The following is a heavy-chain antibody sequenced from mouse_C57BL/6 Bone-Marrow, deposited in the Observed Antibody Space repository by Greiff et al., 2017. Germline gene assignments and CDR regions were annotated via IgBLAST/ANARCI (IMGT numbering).Heavy chain of an antibody. CDR2: IYPGSGST. D-gene: IGHD1-1*01. V-gene: IGHV1-55*01. CDR1: GYTFTSYW. CDR3: ARCRYYYGSYFDY. J-gene: IGHJ2*01. Sequence: QVQLKQPGAELVKPGASVKMSCKASGYTFTSYWITWVKQRPGQGLEWIGDIYPGSGSTNYNEKFKSKATLTVDTSSSTAYMQLSSLTSEDSAVYYCARCRYYYGSYFDYWGQGTTLTVSS.